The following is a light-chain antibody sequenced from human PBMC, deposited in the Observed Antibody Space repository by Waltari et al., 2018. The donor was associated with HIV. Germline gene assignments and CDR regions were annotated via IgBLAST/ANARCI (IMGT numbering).Light chain of an antibody. CDR3: SAWDDNVNAL. J-gene: IGLJ2*01. Sequence: QSVLTQPPSASGTPGQRVTISCSGSRSNIGSNNVNWYQQLPGTAPKLVIYSNNQRPSGVPDRFSGSKSGTSASLAISGLQSEDEADYYCSAWDDNVNALFGGRTRLTVV. V-gene: IGLV1-44*01. CDR2: SNN. CDR1: RSNIGSNN.